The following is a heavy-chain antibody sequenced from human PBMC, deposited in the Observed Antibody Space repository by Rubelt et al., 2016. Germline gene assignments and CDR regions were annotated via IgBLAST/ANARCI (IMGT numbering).Heavy chain of an antibody. CDR2: INHSGRT. CDR1: GGSFSGYY. J-gene: IGHJ4*02. CDR3: AGYCSGGSCRY. Sequence: QVQLQESGPGLLKPSETLSLTCAVYGGSFSGYYWSWIRQPPGKGLEWIGEINHSGRTTSNPSLKSRVTISVDTSKNQFSLKLSSVTAADTAVYYCAGYCSGGSCRYWGQGTLVTVSS. D-gene: IGHD2-15*01. V-gene: IGHV4-34*10.